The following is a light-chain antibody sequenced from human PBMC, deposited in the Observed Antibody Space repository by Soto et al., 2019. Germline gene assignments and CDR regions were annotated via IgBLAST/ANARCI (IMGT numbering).Light chain of an antibody. CDR1: QTIMTY. V-gene: IGKV1-39*01. J-gene: IGKJ4*01. CDR2: AAS. CDR3: QQSYSTPLT. Sequence: DIQMTQSPSSLSASVGDEVTITCRASQTIMTYLNWYQLKPGKPPRLLIYAASSLQSGVPSRFSGSGSGTEFTLTISSLQPDDFATYYCQQSYSTPLTFGGETKVDIK.